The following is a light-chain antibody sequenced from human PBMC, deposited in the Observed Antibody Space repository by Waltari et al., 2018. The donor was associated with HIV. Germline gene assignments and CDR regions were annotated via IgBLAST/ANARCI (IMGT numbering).Light chain of an antibody. CDR3: SSYTSSSTRV. Sequence: QSALTQPASVSGSPGQSITISCTGTSSDVGGYNYVSWYQRHPGKAPKLSIYDVSNRPAGVSNRFSGSNSGNRASLTISGLQAEDESDYYCSSYTSSSTRVFGGGTTVTVL. V-gene: IGLV2-14*03. CDR1: SSDVGGYNY. CDR2: DVS. J-gene: IGLJ3*02.